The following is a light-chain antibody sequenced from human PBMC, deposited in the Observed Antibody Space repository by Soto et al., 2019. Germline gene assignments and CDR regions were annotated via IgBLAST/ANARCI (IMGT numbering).Light chain of an antibody. CDR1: SSNIGAGYD. CDR3: QSYDSGLGV. J-gene: IGLJ2*01. V-gene: IGLV1-40*01. CDR2: GNS. Sequence: QSVLTQPPSVSGAPGQTVNISCTGSSSNIGAGYDVHWYQQLPGTAPKLLIYGNSNRPSGVPDRFSGSKSGTSASLAITGLQAEDEADYYCQSYDSGLGVFGGGTQLTVL.